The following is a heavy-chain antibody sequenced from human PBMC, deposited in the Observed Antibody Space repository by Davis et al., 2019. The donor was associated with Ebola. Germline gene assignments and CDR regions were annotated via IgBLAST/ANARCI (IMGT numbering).Heavy chain of an antibody. CDR1: GGSISSGGYS. D-gene: IGHD3-10*01. CDR2: IYHSGST. J-gene: IGHJ4*02. CDR3: ARGNLWFRRPTIGYYFDY. Sequence: PSETLSLTCAVSGGSISSGGYSWSWIRQPPGKGLEWIGSIYHSGSTSYNPSLKSRVTISVDRSKNQFSLKLSSVTAADTAIYYCARGNLWFRRPTIGYYFDYWGQGTLVTVSS. V-gene: IGHV4-30-2*01.